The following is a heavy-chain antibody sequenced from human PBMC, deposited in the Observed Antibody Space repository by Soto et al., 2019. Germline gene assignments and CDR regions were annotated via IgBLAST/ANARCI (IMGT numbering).Heavy chain of an antibody. CDR2: IIPIFGTA. V-gene: IGHV1-69*13. Sequence: SVKVSCKASGGTFSSYAISWVRQAPGQGLEWMGGIIPIFGTANYAQKFQGRVTITADESTSTAYMELSSLRSEDTAVYYCARDHEYSSSSGDYWGQGTLVTVSS. CDR1: GGTFSSYA. CDR3: ARDHEYSSSSGDY. J-gene: IGHJ4*02. D-gene: IGHD6-6*01.